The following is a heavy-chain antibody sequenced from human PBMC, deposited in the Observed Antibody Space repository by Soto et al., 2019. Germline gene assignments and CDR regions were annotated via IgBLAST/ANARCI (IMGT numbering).Heavy chain of an antibody. V-gene: IGHV3-9*01. Sequence: GGSLRLSCVAPGFTFDDYAMHWVRQAPGKGLEWVSGISWNGVSIGYADSVKGRFTISRDNAKNSLYLQMTSLRVEDTSLYYCAKDSGLPYSYYYGMDVWGQGTTVTVSS. CDR1: GFTFDDYA. CDR3: AKDSGLPYSYYYGMDV. CDR2: ISWNGVSI. J-gene: IGHJ6*02. D-gene: IGHD3-9*01.